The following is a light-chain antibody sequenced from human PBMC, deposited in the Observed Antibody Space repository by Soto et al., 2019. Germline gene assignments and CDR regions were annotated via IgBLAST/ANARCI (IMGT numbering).Light chain of an antibody. V-gene: IGKV1-13*02. CDR2: DAS. CDR3: QQSWE. CDR1: QGISSA. J-gene: IGKJ1*01. Sequence: AIQLTQSPSSLSASVGDRVTITCRASQGISSALAWYQQKPGKAPKLLIYDASSLESGVPSRFSGSGSGTYFTLTISSLQPEDFATYYCQQSWEFGQGTKVEIK.